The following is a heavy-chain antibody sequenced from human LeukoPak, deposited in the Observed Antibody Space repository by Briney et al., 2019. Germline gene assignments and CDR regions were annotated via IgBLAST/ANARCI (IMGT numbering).Heavy chain of an antibody. Sequence: PGGSLSLLCTASVFTLSSYCIRWVRRAPGKGVEWVANIKQDGSEKYYGDSVKGRFTISRDNSKNTLYLQMNSLRAEDTALYYCAKNTNTDWFDPWGQGTLLTVSS. CDR3: AKNTNTDWFDP. J-gene: IGHJ5*02. CDR1: VFTLSSYC. CDR2: IKQDGSEK. V-gene: IGHV3-7*03.